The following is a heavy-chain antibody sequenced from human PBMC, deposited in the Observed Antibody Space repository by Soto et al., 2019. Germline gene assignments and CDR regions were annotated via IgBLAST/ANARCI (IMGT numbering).Heavy chain of an antibody. J-gene: IGHJ4*01. CDR2: IKSKIDGGTT. CDR1: GFTFSNAW. V-gene: IGHV3-15*05. D-gene: IGHD3-3*01. Sequence: GGSLRLSCAASGFTFSNAWMSWVRQAPGKGLEWVGRIKSKIDGGTTDYAAPVKGRFTMSRDDSTNTLFLQMISLKTEDTAVYYCTTATYDSWTGTYYFDYCGQGALVTVSS. CDR3: TTATYDSWTGTYYFDY.